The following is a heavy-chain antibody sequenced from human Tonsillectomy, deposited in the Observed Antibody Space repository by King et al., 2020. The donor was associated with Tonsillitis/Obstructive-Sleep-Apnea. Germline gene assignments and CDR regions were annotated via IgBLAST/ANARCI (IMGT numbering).Heavy chain of an antibody. V-gene: IGHV3-30*04. CDR2: ISYDGSHK. CDR1: GFTFSSYA. D-gene: IGHD5-24*01. J-gene: IGHJ6*03. CDR3: PRDGGSNGYNLVSYYYYSMDV. Sequence: VQLVESGGGVVQPGRSLRLSCAASGFTFSSYAMHWVRQAPGKGLEWVAVISYDGSHKYYADSVKGRFTISRDNSKNTLYLQMDSLRAEDTAVYYCPRDGGSNGYNLVSYYYYSMDVWGKGTTVTVSS.